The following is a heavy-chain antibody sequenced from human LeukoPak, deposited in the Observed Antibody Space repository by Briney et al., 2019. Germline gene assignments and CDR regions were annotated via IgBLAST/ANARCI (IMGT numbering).Heavy chain of an antibody. CDR1: GYTFTGYY. D-gene: IGHD3-3*01. V-gene: IGHV1-2*02. Sequence: GASVKVSCKASGYTFTGYYMHWVRQAPGQGLEWMGWINPNSGGTNYAQKFQGRVTMTRDTSISTAYMELSRLRSDDTAVYYCARDQNEYDFWSGSYAYYYYYYMDVWGKGTTVTVSS. CDR3: ARDQNEYDFWSGSYAYYYYYYMDV. CDR2: INPNSGGT. J-gene: IGHJ6*03.